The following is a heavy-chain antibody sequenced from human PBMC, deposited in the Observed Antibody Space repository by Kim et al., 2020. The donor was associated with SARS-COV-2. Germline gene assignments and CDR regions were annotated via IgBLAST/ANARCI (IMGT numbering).Heavy chain of an antibody. D-gene: IGHD3-10*01. CDR2: TYYRSKWYN. V-gene: IGHV6-1*01. CDR1: GDSVSSNSAA. J-gene: IGHJ3*02. CDR3: CSVYYGSGSYYDAFDI. Sequence: SQTLSLTCAISGDSVSSNSAAWNWIRQSPSRGLEWLGRTYYRSKWYNDYAVSVKSRITINPDTSKNQFSLQLNSVTPEDTAVYYCCSVYYGSGSYYDAFDIWGQGTMVTVSS.